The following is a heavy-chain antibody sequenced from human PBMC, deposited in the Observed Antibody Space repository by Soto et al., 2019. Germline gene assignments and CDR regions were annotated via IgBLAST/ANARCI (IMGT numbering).Heavy chain of an antibody. Sequence: QVQLVQSGAEVKKPESSVKVSCKAPGGTFSTYAISWVRQAPGQGLEWMGGIIPMFGTANYAQRFQDRVTITAGEYTNTVYMERSSVTSGDTAVYFCARGIQLWLRRINTGYSGWGQGTLVTVSS. CDR1: GGTFSTYA. J-gene: IGHJ4*02. V-gene: IGHV1-69*12. CDR3: ARGIQLWLRRINTGYSG. D-gene: IGHD5-18*01. CDR2: IIPMFGTA.